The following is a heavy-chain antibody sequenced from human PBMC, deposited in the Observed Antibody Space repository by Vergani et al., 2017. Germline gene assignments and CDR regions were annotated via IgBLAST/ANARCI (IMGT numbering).Heavy chain of an antibody. CDR3: VRDRYEGTSPYNGRLLGH. CDR2: IYSGGST. CDR1: GFTVSSNY. V-gene: IGHV3-66*01. J-gene: IGHJ4*02. Sequence: EVQVVETGGGLVQPGGSLRLSCAASGFTVSSNYMSWVRQAPGKGLEWVSVIYSGGSTYYADSVKGRFIISRDNSKNTLYLQMTNLRAEDTALYYCVRDRYEGTSPYNGRLLGHWGQGTRVTVSS. D-gene: IGHD1-1*01.